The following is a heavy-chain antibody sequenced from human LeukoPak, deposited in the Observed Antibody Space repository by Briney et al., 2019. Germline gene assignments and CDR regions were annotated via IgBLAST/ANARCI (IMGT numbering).Heavy chain of an antibody. D-gene: IGHD2-15*01. V-gene: IGHV1-18*01. CDR1: GGTFSSYT. Sequence: GASVKVSCKASGGTFSSYTISWVRQAPGQGLEWMGWISAYNGNTNYAQKLQGRVTMTTDTSTSTAYMELRSLRSDDTAVYYCARDSDCSGGSCYVNWFDPWGQGTLVTVSS. CDR2: ISAYNGNT. CDR3: ARDSDCSGGSCYVNWFDP. J-gene: IGHJ5*02.